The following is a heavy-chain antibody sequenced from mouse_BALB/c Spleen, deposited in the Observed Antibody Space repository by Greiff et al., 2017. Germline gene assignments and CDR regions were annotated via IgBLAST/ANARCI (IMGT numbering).Heavy chain of an antibody. CDR1: GFSFSNYW. CDR2: IRLKSNNYAT. Sequence: EVKVEESGGGLVQPGGTLTLTCVASGFSFSNYWMNWVRQSPEKGLEWVAEIRLKSNNYATPYAESVKGRFNISRDDSKSSVYLQMNNLRAEDTGIYYCTRSEVYPIAYWGQGTLVTVSA. CDR3: TRSEVYPIAY. J-gene: IGHJ3*01. V-gene: IGHV6-6*02.